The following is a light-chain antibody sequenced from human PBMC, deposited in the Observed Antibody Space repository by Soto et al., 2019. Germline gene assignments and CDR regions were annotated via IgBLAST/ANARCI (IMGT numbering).Light chain of an antibody. CDR2: SNN. Sequence: QSVLTQPPSASGTPGQRVTISCSGSSSNIGSNTVNWYQHLPGTAPKLLIYSNNQRPSGVPDRFSGSKSGTSASLAISGLQSEDEADYCCAAWDDSLNGGVFGGGTKLTVL. CDR3: AAWDDSLNGGV. J-gene: IGLJ3*02. V-gene: IGLV1-44*01. CDR1: SSNIGSNT.